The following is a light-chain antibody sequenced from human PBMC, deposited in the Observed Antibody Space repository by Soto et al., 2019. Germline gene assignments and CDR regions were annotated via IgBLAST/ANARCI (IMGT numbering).Light chain of an antibody. J-gene: IGKJ4*01. CDR3: QQYNSWSGVT. CDR2: DAS. CDR1: QSISRW. Sequence: QSPSTLSASVGDTVTITCRASQSISRWLAWYQQEPGKAPKLLIYDASSLESGVPSRFSGSGFGTEFTLTISSLQPDDFATYHCQQYNSWSGVTFGGGTKVDIK. V-gene: IGKV1-5*01.